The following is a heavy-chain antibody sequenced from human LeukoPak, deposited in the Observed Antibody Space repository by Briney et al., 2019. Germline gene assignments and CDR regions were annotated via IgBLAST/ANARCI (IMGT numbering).Heavy chain of an antibody. D-gene: IGHD3-22*01. J-gene: IGHJ4*02. CDR2: IYYSGST. Sequence: SEALSLTCTVSGGSISSHYWSWIRQPPGKGLEWIGYIYYSGSTNYNPSLKSRVTISVDTSKNQFSLKLSSVTAADTAVYYSARGVDSYYYDRSGYYFAYWGQGVLVTVSS. CDR1: GGSISSHY. CDR3: ARGVDSYYYDRSGYYFAY. V-gene: IGHV4-59*08.